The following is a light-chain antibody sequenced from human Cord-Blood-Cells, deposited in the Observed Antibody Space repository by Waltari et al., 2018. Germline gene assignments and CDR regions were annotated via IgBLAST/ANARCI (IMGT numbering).Light chain of an antibody. CDR1: SSDVGGYNY. J-gene: IGLJ2*01. V-gene: IGLV2-14*01. CDR2: DVS. Sequence: QSALTQPASVSGSPGQSITISCTGTSSDVGGYNYVSWYQQPPGKAPKLMIYDVSNRPSGVSNRFSGSKSGNTASLTISGLQAEDEADYYYSSYTSSSTPVVFGGGTKLTVL. CDR3: SSYTSSSTPVV.